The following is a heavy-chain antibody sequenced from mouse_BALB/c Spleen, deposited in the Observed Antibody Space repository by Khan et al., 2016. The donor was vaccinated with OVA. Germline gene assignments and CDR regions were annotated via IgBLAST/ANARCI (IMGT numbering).Heavy chain of an antibody. Sequence: QVQLKESGPGLVAPSQSLSITCTVSGFSLTSYGVHWVRQPPGKGLEWLGVIWAGGSTNYNSALMSRLSISNLNSNSQVFLKMNSLKTDDTSMYSCARLEDIWGQGTTLTVSS. D-gene: IGHD1-3*01. CDR2: IWAGGST. CDR1: GFSLTSYG. CDR3: ARLEDI. V-gene: IGHV2-9*02. J-gene: IGHJ2*01.